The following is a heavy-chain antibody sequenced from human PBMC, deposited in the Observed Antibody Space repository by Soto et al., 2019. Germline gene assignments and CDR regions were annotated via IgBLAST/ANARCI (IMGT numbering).Heavy chain of an antibody. CDR3: ARANWNDVPYYFDY. V-gene: IGHV3-53*01. CDR2: IYSGGST. CDR1: GFTVSSNY. Sequence: GGSLRLSCAASGFTVSSNYMSWVRQAPGKGLEWVSVIYSGGSTYYADSVKGRFTISRDNSKNTLYLQMNSLRAEDTAVYYCARANWNDVPYYFDYWGQGTLVTVSS. J-gene: IGHJ4*02. D-gene: IGHD1-1*01.